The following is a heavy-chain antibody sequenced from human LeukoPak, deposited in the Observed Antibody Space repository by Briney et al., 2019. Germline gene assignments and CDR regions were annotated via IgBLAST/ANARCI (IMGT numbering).Heavy chain of an antibody. CDR3: ARGGYVIVRDWFDP. J-gene: IGHJ5*02. D-gene: IGHD3-16*01. CDR2: INPNSGDT. Sequence: GASVKVSCKASGYTLTGYYMHWVRQAPGQGLEWMGCINPNSGDTKYAQKFQGRVTLTRDTSMNTAYMDLSRLRSDDTAIYYCARGGYVIVRDWFDPWGQGTLATVSS. CDR1: GYTLTGYY. V-gene: IGHV1-2*02.